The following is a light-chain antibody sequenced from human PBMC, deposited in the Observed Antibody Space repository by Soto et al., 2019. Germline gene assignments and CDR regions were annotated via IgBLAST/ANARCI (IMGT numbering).Light chain of an antibody. V-gene: IGLV2-14*01. CDR1: SSDVGGYNY. CDR3: AAWDDSLSGEV. Sequence: QSVLTQPASVSGSPGQSITISCTGTSSDVGGYNYVSWYQQHPGKAPKLMIYEVSNRPSGVSNRFSGSKSGNTASLTISGLQAEDEADYYCAAWDDSLSGEVFGGGTKLTVL. CDR2: EVS. J-gene: IGLJ3*02.